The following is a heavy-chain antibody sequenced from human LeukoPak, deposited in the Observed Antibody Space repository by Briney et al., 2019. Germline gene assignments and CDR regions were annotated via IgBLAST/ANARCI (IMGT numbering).Heavy chain of an antibody. V-gene: IGHV3-30*18. D-gene: IGHD2-2*02. CDR1: GFTFSSYD. Sequence: PGGSLRLSCAASGFTFSSYDMHWVRQAPGKGLEWVAVISYDGSNKYYADSVKGRFTISRDNSKNTLYLQMNSLRAEDTAVYYCAKSYTGDPGYWGQGTLVTVSS. CDR3: AKSYTGDPGY. CDR2: ISYDGSNK. J-gene: IGHJ4*02.